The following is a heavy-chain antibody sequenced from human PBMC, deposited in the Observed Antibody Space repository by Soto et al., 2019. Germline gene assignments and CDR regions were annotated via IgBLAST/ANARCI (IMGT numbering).Heavy chain of an antibody. CDR1: GYIFVNYG. CDR3: ARVNNSVPPPPQAA. CDR2: ISPYSGNT. Sequence: QVQLVQSGDEVRKPGSSVKVSCKASGYIFVNYGIAWVRQAPGQGLEWMGWISPYSGNTHYASKVQGRLTMTTDTPPSPAYMDLGALQPAAPALYSCARVNNSVPPPPQAAWGKGPTVTVSS. V-gene: IGHV1-18*01. J-gene: IGHJ6*03. D-gene: IGHD2-21*01.